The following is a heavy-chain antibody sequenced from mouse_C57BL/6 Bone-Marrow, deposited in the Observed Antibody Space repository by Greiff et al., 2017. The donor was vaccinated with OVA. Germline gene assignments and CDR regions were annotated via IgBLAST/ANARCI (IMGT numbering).Heavy chain of an antibody. CDR3: ARWYYGSSYDWYFDV. J-gene: IGHJ1*03. CDR1: GYTFTSYW. D-gene: IGHD1-1*01. Sequence: QVQLQQPGAELVKPGASVKLSCKASGYTFTSYWMHWVKQRPGQGLEWIGMIHPNSGSTNYNEKFKSKATLTVDKSSSTAYMQLSSLTSDDSAVYYCARWYYGSSYDWYFDVWGTGTTVTVSS. CDR2: IHPNSGST. V-gene: IGHV1-64*01.